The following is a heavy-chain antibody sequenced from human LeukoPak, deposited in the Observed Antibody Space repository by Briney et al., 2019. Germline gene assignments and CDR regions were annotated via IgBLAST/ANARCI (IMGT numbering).Heavy chain of an antibody. V-gene: IGHV4-59*01. CDR2: IYYSGST. J-gene: IGHJ4*02. Sequence: GSLRLSCAASGFTFSSYAMSWIRQPPGKGLEWIGYIYYSGSTNYNPSLKSRVTISVDTSKNQFSLKLNSVTAADTAVYYCARGGYSYGIDYWGQGTLATVSS. CDR3: ARGGYSYGIDY. CDR1: GFTFSSYA. D-gene: IGHD5-18*01.